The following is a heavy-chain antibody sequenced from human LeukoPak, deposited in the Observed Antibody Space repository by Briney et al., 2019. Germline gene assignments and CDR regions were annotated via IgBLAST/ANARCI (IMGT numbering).Heavy chain of an antibody. J-gene: IGHJ5*01. CDR2: ISPSGGST. Sequence: ASVKVSCKAFGYTFTSNYMHWVRQAPGQGPEWMGVISPSGGSTTYAQKFQGRVTLTRDMSTSTDYLELSSLRSEDTAVYYCAKDYEPLVGVQRWGDWDDPLGQGILVIV. V-gene: IGHV1-46*01. CDR3: AKDYEPLVGVQRWGDWDDP. CDR1: GYTFTSNY. D-gene: IGHD1-26*01.